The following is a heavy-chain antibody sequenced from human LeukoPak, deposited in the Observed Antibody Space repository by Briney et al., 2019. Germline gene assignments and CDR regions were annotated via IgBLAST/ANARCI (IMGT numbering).Heavy chain of an antibody. Sequence: GGSLRLSCAVSGFTFSSYWMSWVRQAPGKGLERVANIKQDGSEKYYVDSVKGRFTISRDNAKNSLYLQMNSLRAEDTAVYYCARGLNWFDPWGQGTLVTVSS. V-gene: IGHV3-7*01. CDR1: GFTFSSYW. CDR2: IKQDGSEK. J-gene: IGHJ5*02. CDR3: ARGLNWFDP.